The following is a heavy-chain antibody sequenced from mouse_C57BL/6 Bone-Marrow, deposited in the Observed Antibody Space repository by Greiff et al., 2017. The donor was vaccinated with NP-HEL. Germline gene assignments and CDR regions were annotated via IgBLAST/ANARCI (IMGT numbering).Heavy chain of an antibody. CDR1: GYAFTNYL. V-gene: IGHV1-54*01. CDR3: ARGGIYYDYAWFAY. J-gene: IGHJ3*01. CDR2: INPGSGGT. D-gene: IGHD2-4*01. Sequence: QVQLKQSGAELVRPGTSVKVSCKASGYAFTNYLIEWVKQRPGQGLEWIGVINPGSGGTTYNEKFKGKATLTADKSSSTAYMQLSSLTSEDSAVYFCARGGIYYDYAWFAYWGQGTLVTVSA.